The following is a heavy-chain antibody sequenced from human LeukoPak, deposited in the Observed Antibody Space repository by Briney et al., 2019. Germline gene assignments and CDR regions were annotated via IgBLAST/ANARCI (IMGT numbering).Heavy chain of an antibody. CDR1: GYTFTSYG. CDR3: ARASTVTTFLGATYFDY. CDR2: ISAYNGNT. Sequence: ASVKVSCKASGYTFTSYGISWVRQAPGQGLEWMGWISAYNGNTHYAQKLQGRVTMTTDTSTSTAYMELRSLRSDDTAVYYCARASTVTTFLGATYFDYWGQGTLVTVSS. V-gene: IGHV1-18*01. J-gene: IGHJ4*02. D-gene: IGHD4-17*01.